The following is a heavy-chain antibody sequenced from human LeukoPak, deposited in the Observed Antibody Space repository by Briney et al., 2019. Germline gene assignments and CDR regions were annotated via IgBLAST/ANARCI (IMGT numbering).Heavy chain of an antibody. CDR1: GGSISSGSYY. J-gene: IGHJ5*02. D-gene: IGHD2-21*02. CDR2: IYTSGST. Sequence: SETLSLTCTVSGGSISSGSYYWSWIRQPAGKGLEWIGRIYTSGSTYYNPSLKSRVTISVDTSKNQFSLKLSSVTAADTAVYYCARIWVTDNWFDPWGQGTLVTVSS. CDR3: ARIWVTDNWFDP. V-gene: IGHV4-61*02.